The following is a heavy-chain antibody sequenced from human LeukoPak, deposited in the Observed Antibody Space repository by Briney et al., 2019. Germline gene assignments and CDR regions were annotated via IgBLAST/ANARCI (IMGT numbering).Heavy chain of an antibody. CDR2: IGSSSSYM. CDR1: GFTFSSYE. CDR3: ARADCSGGSCYSNDAFDI. D-gene: IGHD2-15*01. V-gene: IGHV3-21*01. Sequence: GGSLRLSCAASGFTFSSYEMNWVRQAPGKGLEWVSSIGSSSSYMYYADSVKGRFTISRDNAKNSLYLQMNSLRAEDTAVYYCARADCSGGSCYSNDAFDIWGQGTMVTVSS. J-gene: IGHJ3*02.